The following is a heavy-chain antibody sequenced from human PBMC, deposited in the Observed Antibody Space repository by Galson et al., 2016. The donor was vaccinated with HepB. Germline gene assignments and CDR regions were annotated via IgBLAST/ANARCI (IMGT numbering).Heavy chain of an antibody. V-gene: IGHV3-53*01. CDR1: GFTVSGYY. D-gene: IGHD5-12*01. CDR2: IYSGGST. Sequence: SLRLSCAASGFTVSGYYMTWVRQAPGKGLEWVSVIYSGGSTHYADSVKGRFPISRDNSKNTLYLQMNSLRAEDTAVYFCARVPPGYRDIFHYGMDVWGQGTAVTVSS. J-gene: IGHJ6*02. CDR3: ARVPPGYRDIFHYGMDV.